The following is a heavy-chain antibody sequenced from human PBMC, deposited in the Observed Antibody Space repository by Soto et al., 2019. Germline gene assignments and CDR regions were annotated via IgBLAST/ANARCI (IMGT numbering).Heavy chain of an antibody. Sequence: PSETLSLTCAVSGYSISSRNWWGCIRQPPGKGLEWIGNIYYSGTTYYNPSLMSRVTMSIDTSKNRFSLKLNSVTAVDTAVYYCAKTGYSSTWATDGDAFDIWGQGTMVTVSS. D-gene: IGHD6-13*01. CDR1: GYSISSRNW. CDR3: AKTGYSSTWATDGDAFDI. CDR2: IYYSGTT. V-gene: IGHV4-28*01. J-gene: IGHJ3*02.